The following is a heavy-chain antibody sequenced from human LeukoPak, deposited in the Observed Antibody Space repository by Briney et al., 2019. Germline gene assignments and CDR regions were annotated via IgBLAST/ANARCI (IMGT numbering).Heavy chain of an antibody. V-gene: IGHV4-39*07. CDR1: GGSISSSSYY. D-gene: IGHD4-17*01. Sequence: SETLSLTCTVSGGSISSSSYYWGWIRQPPGKGLEWIGSIYYSGSTYYNPSLKSRVTISVDTSKNQFSLKLSSVTAADTAVYYCARGKPVYGATDYWGQGTLVTVSS. CDR3: ARGKPVYGATDY. CDR2: IYYSGST. J-gene: IGHJ4*02.